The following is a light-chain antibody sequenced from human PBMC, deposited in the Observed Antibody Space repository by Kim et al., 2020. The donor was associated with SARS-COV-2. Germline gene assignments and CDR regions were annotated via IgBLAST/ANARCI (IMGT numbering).Light chain of an antibody. J-gene: IGLJ1*01. CDR3: AAWDDSLSGYV. CDR1: SYNIGSNY. V-gene: IGLV1-47*02. Sequence: ELTQPPSASGTPGQRVTISCSGSSYNIGSNYVYWYQQLPGTAPKLLIYSNNQRPSGVPDRFSGSKSGTSASLAISGLRSEDEADYYCAAWDDSLSGYVFGTGTKVTVL. CDR2: SNN.